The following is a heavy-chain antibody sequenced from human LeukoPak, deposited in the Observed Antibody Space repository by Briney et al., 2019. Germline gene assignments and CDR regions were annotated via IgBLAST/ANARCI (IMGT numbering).Heavy chain of an antibody. CDR3: AKAASGSYSIDY. V-gene: IGHV1-46*01. D-gene: IGHD1-26*01. J-gene: IGHJ4*02. CDR1: GYTFTSYY. Sequence: ASVKVSCKASGYTFTSYYMHWVRQAPGQGLEWMGIINPSGGSTSYAQKFQGRVTMTRDTSTSTVYMELSSLRAEDTAVYYCAKAASGSYSIDYWGQGTLVTVSS. CDR2: INPSGGST.